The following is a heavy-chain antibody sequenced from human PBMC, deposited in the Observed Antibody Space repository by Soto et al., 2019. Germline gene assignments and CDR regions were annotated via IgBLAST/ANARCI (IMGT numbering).Heavy chain of an antibody. CDR2: IDPSDSYT. V-gene: IGHV5-10-1*01. Sequence: GESLKISCKGSGYSFTSYWISWVRQMPGKGLEWMGRIDPSDSYTNYSPSFQGHVTISADKSISTAYLQWSSLKASDTAMYYCASQSIAARYYYYGMDVWGQGTTVTAPQ. J-gene: IGHJ6*01. CDR1: GYSFTSYW. D-gene: IGHD6-6*01. CDR3: ASQSIAARYYYYGMDV.